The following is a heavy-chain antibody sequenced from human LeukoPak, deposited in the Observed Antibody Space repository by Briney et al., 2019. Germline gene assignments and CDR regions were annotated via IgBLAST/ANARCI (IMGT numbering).Heavy chain of an antibody. Sequence: GGSLRLSCAASGCTFSSYEMNWVRQAPGKGLEWVSYISSSGSTIYYAASVKGRFTISRDNAKNSLYLQMNSLRAEDTAVYYCARDRGDIVVGTTNWFDPWGQGTLVTVSS. D-gene: IGHD2-2*01. J-gene: IGHJ5*02. V-gene: IGHV3-48*03. CDR2: ISSSGSTI. CDR1: GCTFSSYE. CDR3: ARDRGDIVVGTTNWFDP.